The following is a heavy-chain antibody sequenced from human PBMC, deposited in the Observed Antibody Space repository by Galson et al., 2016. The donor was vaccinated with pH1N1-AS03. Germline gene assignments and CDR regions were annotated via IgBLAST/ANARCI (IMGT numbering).Heavy chain of an antibody. D-gene: IGHD6-13*01. V-gene: IGHV3-64*01. CDR1: GFTFSSYA. CDR3: ARGPVSYSNYWFPPPDY. Sequence: SLRLSCAAAGFTFSSYAMYWVRQAPGKGLEYGSAIRGNGVSTYYANSVKGRFTISRDNSRYTLYLQMGSLRAEDMAVYYCARGPVSYSNYWFPPPDYWGQGTLVTVSS. J-gene: IGHJ4*02. CDR2: IRGNGVST.